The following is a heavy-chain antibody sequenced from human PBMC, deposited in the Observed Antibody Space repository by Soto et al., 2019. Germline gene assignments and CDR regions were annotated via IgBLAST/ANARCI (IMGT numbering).Heavy chain of an antibody. CDR3: ARDTPLYDSSVYYPYYYYYYGMDV. CDR1: GYTFTGYY. J-gene: IGHJ6*02. CDR2: INPNSGGT. D-gene: IGHD3-22*01. Sequence: ASVKVSCKASGYTFTGYYMHWVRQAPGQGLEWMGWINPNSGGTNYAQKFQGRVTMTRDTSISTAYMELSRLRSDDTAVYYCARDTPLYDSSVYYPYYYYYYGMDVWGQGTTVTVSS. V-gene: IGHV1-2*02.